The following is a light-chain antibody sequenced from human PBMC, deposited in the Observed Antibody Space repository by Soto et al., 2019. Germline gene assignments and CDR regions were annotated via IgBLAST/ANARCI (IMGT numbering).Light chain of an antibody. J-gene: IGKJ4*01. CDR3: QQYESSPLT. V-gene: IGKV3-20*01. CDR1: QSVSSAL. CDR2: RAS. Sequence: EIVLPQSPDTLSLSPGERATLSCRASQSVSSALLAWYQQKPGQAPRLLIYRASTRATGIPDRFTGSGSGTDFTLAISRLEPEDLAVYYCQQYESSPLTFGGGTKVEIK.